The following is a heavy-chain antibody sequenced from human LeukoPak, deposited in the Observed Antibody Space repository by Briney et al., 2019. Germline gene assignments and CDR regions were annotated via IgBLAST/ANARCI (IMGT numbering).Heavy chain of an antibody. CDR3: ARVWTSRYYYGMDV. CDR2: IYYSGST. CDR1: GGSISSYY. Sequence: PSETLSLTCTVSGGSISSYYWSWIRQPPGKGLEWIGYIYYSGSTNYNPSLKSRVTISVDTSKNQFSLKLSSATAADTAVYYCARVWTSRYYYGMDVWGQGTTVTVSS. V-gene: IGHV4-59*01. J-gene: IGHJ6*02. D-gene: IGHD2-21*01.